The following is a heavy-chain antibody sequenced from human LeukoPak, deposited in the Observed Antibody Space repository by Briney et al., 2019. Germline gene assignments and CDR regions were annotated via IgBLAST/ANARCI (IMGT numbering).Heavy chain of an antibody. J-gene: IGHJ4*02. CDR3: TTPLTIFGVVIDDY. CDR1: GFTFSGSA. D-gene: IGHD3-3*01. Sequence: GGSLRLSCAASGFTFSGSAMHWVRRASGKGLEWVGRIRSKANSYATAYAASVKGRFTISRDDSKNTAYLQMNSLKTEDTAVYYCTTPLTIFGVVIDDYWGQGTLVTVSS. CDR2: IRSKANSYAT. V-gene: IGHV3-73*01.